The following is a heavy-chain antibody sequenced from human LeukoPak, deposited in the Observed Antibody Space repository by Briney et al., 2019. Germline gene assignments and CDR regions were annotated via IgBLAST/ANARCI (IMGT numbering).Heavy chain of an antibody. CDR1: GGSLSGSDIY. CDR3: ARYYDNLYSGPDPDAFDV. D-gene: IGHD3-22*01. V-gene: IGHV4-31*03. Sequence: ASQTLSLTCTVSGGSLSGSDIYWSWVRQHPEKGLELIGYIRYSGNTYYNPSLKSRLTISLDASEQQFSLKLSSVTAADAAMYYCARYYDNLYSGPDPDAFDVWGLGTMVAVSS. CDR2: IRYSGNT. J-gene: IGHJ3*01.